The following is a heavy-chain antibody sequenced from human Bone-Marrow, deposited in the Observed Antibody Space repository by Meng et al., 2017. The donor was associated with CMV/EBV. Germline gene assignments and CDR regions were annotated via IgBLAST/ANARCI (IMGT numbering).Heavy chain of an antibody. V-gene: IGHV3-69-1*01. CDR1: AFSFSDYY. CDR2: ISWNSGSI. D-gene: IGHD2-2*02. Sequence: GGSLRLSCAASAFSFSDYYMNWVRQAPGKGLEWVSGISWNSGSIGYADSVKGRFTISRDNAKNSLYLQMNSLRAEDTAVYYCARRYCSSTSCYKGSANDYWVQGTLVTVSS. J-gene: IGHJ4*02. CDR3: ARRYCSSTSCYKGSANDY.